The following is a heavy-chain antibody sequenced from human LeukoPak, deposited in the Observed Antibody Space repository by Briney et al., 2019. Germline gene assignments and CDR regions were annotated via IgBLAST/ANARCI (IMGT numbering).Heavy chain of an antibody. CDR1: GGSISSGLYS. V-gene: IGHV4-30-2*05. D-gene: IGHD3-3*01. CDR2: IYHTGST. CDR3: ARERERRNDFWSGYHNWFDP. Sequence: SETLSLTCDVSGGSISSGLYSWSWIRQPLGKGLEWIGYIYHTGSTYYNPSLKSRVTISVATSKNQFSLKLSSVTAADTAVYYCARERERRNDFWSGYHNWFDPWGQGTLVTVSS. J-gene: IGHJ5*02.